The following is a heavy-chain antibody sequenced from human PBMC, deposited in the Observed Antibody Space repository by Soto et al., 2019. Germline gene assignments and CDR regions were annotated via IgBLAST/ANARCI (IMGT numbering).Heavy chain of an antibody. J-gene: IGHJ4*02. CDR3: ARWAGQVRDYGGPFDH. D-gene: IGHD4-17*01. CDR1: GERFTTYG. CDR2: ISTYNTNT. V-gene: IGHV1-18*04. Sequence: QVQLVQSGAEVKNPGASVTVSCKASGERFTTYGISWVRQAPGQGLEWMGWISTYNTNTNYAPKFQGRLLLTTDTSTTTAHMELRSLRPDDTAVYYCARWAGQVRDYGGPFDHWGQGTLVTVSS.